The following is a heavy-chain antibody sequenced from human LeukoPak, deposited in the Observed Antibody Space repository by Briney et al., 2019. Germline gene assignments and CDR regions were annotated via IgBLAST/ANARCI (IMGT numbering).Heavy chain of an antibody. CDR2: INPNSGGT. D-gene: IGHD3-3*01. Sequence: ASVKVSCKASGYTFTGYYMHWVRQAPGQGLEWMGRINPNSGGTNYAQKFQGRVTMTRDTSISTAYMELSRLRSDDTALYYCARDTHSRFLEWFVWGQGTLVTVSS. J-gene: IGHJ4*02. CDR3: ARDTHSRFLEWFV. V-gene: IGHV1-2*06. CDR1: GYTFTGYY.